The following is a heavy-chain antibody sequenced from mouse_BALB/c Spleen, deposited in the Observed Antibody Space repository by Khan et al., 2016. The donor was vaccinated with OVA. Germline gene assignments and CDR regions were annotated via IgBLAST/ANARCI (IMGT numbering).Heavy chain of an antibody. CDR2: INPSTGYT. V-gene: IGHV1-7*01. Sequence: QVQLQQPGAELAKPGASVKMSCKASGYTFTSYWMHWVKQRPGQGLEWIGYINPSTGYTEYNHKFKDKATLTTDKSSSTAYMQLSSLTSEDSAVYYCAAEILFYYSMDCGGQGTSVTVSS. CDR3: AAEILFYYSMDC. J-gene: IGHJ4*01. CDR1: GYTFTSYW.